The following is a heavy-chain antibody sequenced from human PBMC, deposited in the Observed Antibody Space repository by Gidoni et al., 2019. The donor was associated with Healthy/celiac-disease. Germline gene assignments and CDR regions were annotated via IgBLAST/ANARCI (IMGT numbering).Heavy chain of an antibody. J-gene: IGHJ6*02. CDR2: IWYDGSNK. CDR3: ARVRKWIQLWAWSYGMDV. Sequence: QVQLVESGGGVVQPGRSLRLSCAGSGLTFSSYGLHWVRQAPGKGLEWVAVIWYDGSNKYYADSVKGRFTISRDNSKNTLYLQMNSLRAEDTAVYYCARVRKWIQLWAWSYGMDVWGQGTTVTVSS. V-gene: IGHV3-33*08. D-gene: IGHD5-18*01. CDR1: GLTFSSYG.